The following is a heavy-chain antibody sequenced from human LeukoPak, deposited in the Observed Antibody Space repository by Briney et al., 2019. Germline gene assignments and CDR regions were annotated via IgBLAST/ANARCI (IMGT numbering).Heavy chain of an antibody. V-gene: IGHV4-59*01. CDR2: IYYSGST. CDR1: GGSFSGYY. J-gene: IGHJ4*02. CDR3: ARDRHVWFGEFLH. Sequence: SETLSLTCAVYGGSFSGYYWSWIRQPPGKGLEWIGYIYYSGSTNYNPSLKSRVTISVDTSKNQFSLKLSSVTAADTAVYYCARDRHVWFGEFLHWGQGTLVTVSS. D-gene: IGHD3-10*01.